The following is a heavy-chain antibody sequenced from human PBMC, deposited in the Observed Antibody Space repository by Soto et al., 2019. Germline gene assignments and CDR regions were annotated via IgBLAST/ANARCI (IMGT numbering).Heavy chain of an antibody. V-gene: IGHV1-24*01. D-gene: IGHD2-2*01. CDR1: GYTLTELS. Sequence: ASVKVSCKVSGYTLTELSMHWVRQAPGKGLEWMGGFDPEDGETIYAQKFQGRVTMTEDTSTDTAYMELSSLRSEDTAVYYCATALPARQANPPYYYYYGMDVWGQGTTVTVSS. CDR2: FDPEDGET. CDR3: ATALPARQANPPYYYYYGMDV. J-gene: IGHJ6*02.